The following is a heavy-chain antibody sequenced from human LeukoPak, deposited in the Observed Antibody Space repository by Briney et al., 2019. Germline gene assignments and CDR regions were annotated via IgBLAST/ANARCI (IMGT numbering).Heavy chain of an antibody. J-gene: IGHJ6*03. CDR3: ARATYYDFWSGYPPPYYMDV. CDR1: GYTFTSYA. Sequence: GASVKVSCKASGYTFTSYAMNWVRQAPGQGLEWMGWINTNTGNPTYAQGFTGRFVFSLDTSVSTAYLQISSLKAEDTAVYYCARATYYDFWSGYPPPYYMDVWGKGTTVTVSS. CDR2: INTNTGNP. V-gene: IGHV7-4-1*02. D-gene: IGHD3-3*01.